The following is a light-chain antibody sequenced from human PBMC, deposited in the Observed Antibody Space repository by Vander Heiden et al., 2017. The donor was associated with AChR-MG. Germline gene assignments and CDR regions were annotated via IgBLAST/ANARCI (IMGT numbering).Light chain of an antibody. CDR1: QSVSSSY. V-gene: IGKV3D-20*01. J-gene: IGKJ1*01. CDR3: QQYSSSQT. CDR2: DAS. Sequence: IVLTQSPATLSLSPGERATLSCGASQSVSSSYLDWYQQKPGLAPRLLIYDASSRANGIPDRFSGSGSGTDFTLTISRLEPEDFAVYYWQQYSSSQTFGQRTKVEIK.